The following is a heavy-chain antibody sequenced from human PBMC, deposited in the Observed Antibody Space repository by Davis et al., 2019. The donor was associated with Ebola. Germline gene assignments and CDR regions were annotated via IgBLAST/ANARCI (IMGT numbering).Heavy chain of an antibody. Sequence: AASVKVSCKASGYTFTSYGISWVRQAPGQGLEWMGWINPNSGGTNYAQKFQGWVTMTRDTSISTAYMELSRLRSDDTAVYYCARGETTVTTAWFDPWGQGTLVTVSS. V-gene: IGHV1-2*04. D-gene: IGHD4-11*01. CDR2: INPNSGGT. J-gene: IGHJ5*02. CDR1: GYTFTSYG. CDR3: ARGETTVTTAWFDP.